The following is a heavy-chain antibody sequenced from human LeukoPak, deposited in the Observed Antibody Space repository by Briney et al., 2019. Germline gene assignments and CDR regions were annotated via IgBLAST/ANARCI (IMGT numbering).Heavy chain of an antibody. CDR1: GYTFTGCY. Sequence: ASVKVSCKASGYTFTGCYMHWVRQAPGQGLEWMGWINPNSGGTNYAQKFQGWVTMTRDTSISTAYMELSRLRSDDTAVYYCARVNYYGSGSPADYYGMDVWGKGTTVTVSS. J-gene: IGHJ6*04. D-gene: IGHD3-10*01. CDR3: ARVNYYGSGSPADYYGMDV. CDR2: INPNSGGT. V-gene: IGHV1-2*04.